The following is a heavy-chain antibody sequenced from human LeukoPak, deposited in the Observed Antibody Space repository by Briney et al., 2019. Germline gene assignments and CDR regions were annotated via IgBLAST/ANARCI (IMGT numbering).Heavy chain of an antibody. J-gene: IGHJ4*02. CDR3: ARGTMADC. D-gene: IGHD3-10*01. CDR1: GGSFSGYY. CDR2: INHSGST. V-gene: IGHV4-34*01. Sequence: SETLSLTCAVYGGSFSGYYWSWIRQPPGKGLEWIGEINHSGSTNYNPSLKSRVTISVDTSKNQFSLKLSSVTAADTAVYYCARGTMADCWGQGTLVTVSS.